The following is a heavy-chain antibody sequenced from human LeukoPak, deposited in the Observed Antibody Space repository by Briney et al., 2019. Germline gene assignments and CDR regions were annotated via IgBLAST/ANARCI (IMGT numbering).Heavy chain of an antibody. V-gene: IGHV4-34*01. CDR2: IKHSGST. Sequence: PSETLSLTCAVYGGSFRGYYWSWIRQPPGKGGEGIGEIKHSGSTNYSPALKSRVTISVETCKNQCARKRSDGTAAGTAVYYCARGPRGITMIVVVIPRERAFDIWGQGTMVTVSS. CDR1: GGSFRGYY. J-gene: IGHJ3*02. CDR3: ARGPRGITMIVVVIPRERAFDI. D-gene: IGHD3-22*01.